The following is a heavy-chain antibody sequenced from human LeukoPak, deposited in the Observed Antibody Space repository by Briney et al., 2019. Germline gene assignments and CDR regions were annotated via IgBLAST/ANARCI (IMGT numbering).Heavy chain of an antibody. J-gene: IGHJ4*02. V-gene: IGHV3-21*03. CDR1: GFTFSSYS. CDR2: ISSSSSYI. D-gene: IGHD1-14*01. Sequence: PGGSLRLSCAASGFTFSSYSMNWVRQAPGKGLEWVSSISSSSSYIYYADSVKGRFTISRDNARNSLYLQMNSLRAEDTAVYYCARDWYGQADYWGQGALITVSS. CDR3: ARDWYGQADY.